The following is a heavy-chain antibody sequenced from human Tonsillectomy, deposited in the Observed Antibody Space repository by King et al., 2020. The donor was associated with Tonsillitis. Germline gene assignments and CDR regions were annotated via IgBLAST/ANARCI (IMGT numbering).Heavy chain of an antibody. V-gene: IGHV3-7*01. Sequence: VQLVESGGGLVQPGGSLRLSCAAYGGTFSNYWMTWVRQAPGKGLEWVANIKRDGSEMQYVDSVKGRFTISRDNAQNSLYLQMDSLRDEDTAVYYCARDPHDSVAYCAFDIWGQGTMVMVS. J-gene: IGHJ3*02. CDR2: IKRDGSEM. D-gene: IGHD3-22*01. CDR1: GGTFSNYW. CDR3: ARDPHDSVAYCAFDI.